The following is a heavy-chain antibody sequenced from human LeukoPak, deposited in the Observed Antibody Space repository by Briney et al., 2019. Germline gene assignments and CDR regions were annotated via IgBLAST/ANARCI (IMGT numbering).Heavy chain of an antibody. D-gene: IGHD1-26*01. CDR2: ISYDGSNK. CDR1: GFTFSSYA. CDR3: ARDPPESYTGYFDY. Sequence: GGSLRLSCAASGFTFSSYAMHWVRQAPGKGLEGVAVISYDGSNKYYADSVKGRFTISRDNSKNTLYLQMNSLRAEDTAVYYCARDPPESYTGYFDYWGQGTLVTVSS. J-gene: IGHJ4*02. V-gene: IGHV3-30-3*01.